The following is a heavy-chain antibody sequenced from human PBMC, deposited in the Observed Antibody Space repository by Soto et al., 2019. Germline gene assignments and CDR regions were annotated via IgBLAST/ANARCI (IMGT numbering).Heavy chain of an antibody. Sequence: QVQLVQSGAEVKKPGASVKVSCKASGITFSTYAIHWVRQAAGQGLEWMGWINAGNGNTRYSQKFQGRVTLTRDTSASTTYMDLSSLRSEDTAIYYCARAISGYVTWGQGTLVTVSS. V-gene: IGHV1-3*01. CDR1: GITFSTYA. CDR3: ARAISGYVT. J-gene: IGHJ4*02. D-gene: IGHD5-12*01. CDR2: INAGNGNT.